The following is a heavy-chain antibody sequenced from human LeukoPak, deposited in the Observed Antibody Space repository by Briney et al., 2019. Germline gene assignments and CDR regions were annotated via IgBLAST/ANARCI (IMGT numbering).Heavy chain of an antibody. CDR3: AREGRTALDYYYGMDV. D-gene: IGHD3-10*01. V-gene: IGHV1-46*01. J-gene: IGHJ6*02. CDR1: GYTFTSYY. CDR2: INPSGGST. Sequence: ASVKVSCKASGYTFTSYYMHWVRRAPGQGLEWMGIINPSGGSTSYAQKFQGRVTMTRDTSTSTVYMELSSLRSEDTAVCYCAREGRTALDYYYGMDVWGQGTTVTVSS.